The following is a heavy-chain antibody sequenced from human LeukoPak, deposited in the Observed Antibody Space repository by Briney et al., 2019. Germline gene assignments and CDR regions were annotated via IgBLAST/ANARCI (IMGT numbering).Heavy chain of an antibody. CDR2: INHSGST. J-gene: IGHJ2*01. Sequence: SETLSLTCAVYGGSFSGYYWSWIRQPPGKGLEWIGEINHSGSTKYNPSLKSRVTISVDTSKNQFSLKLSSVTAADTAVYYCAREEAAVTPGNWYFDLWGRGTLVTVSS. D-gene: IGHD4-17*01. V-gene: IGHV4-34*01. CDR1: GGSFSGYY. CDR3: AREEAAVTPGNWYFDL.